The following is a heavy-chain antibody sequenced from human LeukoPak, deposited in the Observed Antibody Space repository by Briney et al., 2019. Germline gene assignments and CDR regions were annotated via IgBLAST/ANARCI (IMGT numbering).Heavy chain of an antibody. CDR2: IDHTVTT. V-gene: IGHV4-39*07. CDR3: AKLGGSDP. D-gene: IGHD3-10*01. CDR1: GGSIRSSAYY. J-gene: IGHJ5*02. Sequence: SETLSLTRTVSGGSIRSSAYYWGWIRQPPGEGLEWIAAIDHTVTTYYNPSLQSRVTISVDMSKNQLSLKMNSVTAADTAVYYCAKLGGSDPWGQGTLVTVSS.